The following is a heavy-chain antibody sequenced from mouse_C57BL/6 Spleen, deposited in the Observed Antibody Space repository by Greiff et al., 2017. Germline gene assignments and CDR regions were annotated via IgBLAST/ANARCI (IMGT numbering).Heavy chain of an antibody. D-gene: IGHD2-4*01. V-gene: IGHV7-3*01. Sequence: EVMLVESGGGLVQPGGSLSLSCAASGFTFTDYYMSWVRQPPGKALEWLGCIRNKANGYTTEYSASVKGRFTISRDNSQSILYLQMNALRAEDSATYYCAIYKRYYDYGYYAMDYWGQGTSVTVSS. CDR3: AIYKRYYDYGYYAMDY. CDR2: IRNKANGYTT. CDR1: GFTFTDYY. J-gene: IGHJ4*01.